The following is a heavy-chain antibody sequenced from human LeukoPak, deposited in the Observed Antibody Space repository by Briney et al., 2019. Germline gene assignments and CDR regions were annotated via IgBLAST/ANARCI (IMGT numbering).Heavy chain of an antibody. D-gene: IGHD4-11*01. CDR1: GFTLSSYW. V-gene: IGHV3-7*04. J-gene: IGHJ5*02. CDR2: IKQDGSER. CDR3: ARASYSPNWFDP. Sequence: PGGSLGLSCAASGFTLSSYWMSWVRQAPGKGLEWVANIKQDGSERYSVDSVKGRFTISRDNARNSLYLQMNSLRAEDTAVYYCARASYSPNWFDPWGQGTLVTVSS.